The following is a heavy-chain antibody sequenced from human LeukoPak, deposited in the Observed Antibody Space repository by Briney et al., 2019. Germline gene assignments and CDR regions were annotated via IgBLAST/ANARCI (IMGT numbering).Heavy chain of an antibody. V-gene: IGHV4-38-2*02. Sequence: SETLSLTCSVSGYSISSGFYWGWIRQPPGKGLEWIGSMFHSGSTYYNRSLKSRVTISVDTSKKQFSLKLSSVTVADTAVYYCASGGYYYDSSGYYLRGDFQHWGQGTLVTVSS. J-gene: IGHJ1*01. D-gene: IGHD3-22*01. CDR1: GYSISSGFY. CDR2: MFHSGST. CDR3: ASGGYYYDSSGYYLRGDFQH.